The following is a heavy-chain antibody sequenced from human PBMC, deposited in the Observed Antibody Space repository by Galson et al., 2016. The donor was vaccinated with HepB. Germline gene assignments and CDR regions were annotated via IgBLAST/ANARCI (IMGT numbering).Heavy chain of an antibody. V-gene: IGHV3-30*03. CDR3: ATGQHFLQLWKSDTFAV. CDR1: GFTFHSYG. Sequence: SLRLSCAASGFTFHSYGIHWVRQAPGRGLDWVAFISYDGDNQHYADSVRDRFTTSRDNSKSTLHLQMDGLRPEDTALYYCATGQHFLQLWKSDTFAVWGQGTMVTVSS. D-gene: IGHD7-27*01. J-gene: IGHJ3*01. CDR2: ISYDGDNQ.